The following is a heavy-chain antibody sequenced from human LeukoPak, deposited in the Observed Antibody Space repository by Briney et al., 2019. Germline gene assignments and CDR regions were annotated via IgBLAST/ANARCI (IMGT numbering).Heavy chain of an antibody. CDR3: ARGGEGSSSWYAHYCYYMDV. CDR1: GNSISSGDNY. D-gene: IGHD6-13*01. V-gene: IGHV4-61*08. CDR2: IYYSGST. Sequence: SETLSLTCTVSGNSISSGDNYWSWIRQPPGKGLEWIGYIYYSGSTNYNPSLKSRVTISVDTSKNQFSLKLSSVTAADTAVYYCARGGEGSSSWYAHYCYYMDVWGKGTTVTVSS. J-gene: IGHJ6*03.